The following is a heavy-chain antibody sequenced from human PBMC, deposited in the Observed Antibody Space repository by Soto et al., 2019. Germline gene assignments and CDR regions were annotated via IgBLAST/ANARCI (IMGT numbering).Heavy chain of an antibody. CDR3: ARVSGSYYDGMDV. J-gene: IGHJ6*02. CDR1: GGSISSSNL. Sequence: TSGTLFLPCPVPGGSISSSNLRIWVRQPPGKGLEWIGEIYHSGSTTYNPSLKSRVTISVDKSKNHFSLKLSSVIAADTAVYYCARVSGSYYDGMDVWGQGTTVT. V-gene: IGHV4-4*02. CDR2: IYHSGST. D-gene: IGHD1-26*01.